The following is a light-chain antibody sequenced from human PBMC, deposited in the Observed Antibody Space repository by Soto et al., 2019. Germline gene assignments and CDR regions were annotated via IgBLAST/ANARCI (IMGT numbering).Light chain of an antibody. CDR3: QQYDSVFT. V-gene: IGKV1-33*01. CDR2: GAS. CDR1: EGITNF. J-gene: IGKJ5*01. Sequence: DIQVNPSXSSLSASVGGRLTINCQEREGITNFLNCYQQKKXXAPXXXYYGASNLETGVTSRFSGSGCGKDFIFTISSLQAEDIATYVCQQYDSVFTFGQGTRLEIK.